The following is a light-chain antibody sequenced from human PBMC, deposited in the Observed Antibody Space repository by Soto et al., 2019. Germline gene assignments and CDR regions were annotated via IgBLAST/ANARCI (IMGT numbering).Light chain of an antibody. CDR2: AAS. CDR3: QQSYSTPR. CDR1: PSISSY. J-gene: IGKJ5*01. Sequence: IQIPQSPSSLSASVGDRVTITCRASPSISSYLNWYQQKPGQAPKLLIYAASSMQSGVPSRFSGSGSGTDFTLTSISLQPEDFATYYCQQSYSTPRFGQGTRLEIK. V-gene: IGKV1-39*01.